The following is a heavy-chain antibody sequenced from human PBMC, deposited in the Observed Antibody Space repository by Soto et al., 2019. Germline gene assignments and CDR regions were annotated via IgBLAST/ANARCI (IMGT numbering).Heavy chain of an antibody. Sequence: EVQLVESGGGLVKPGGSLRLSCAASGFTFSNAWMSWVRQAPGKGLEWVGRLKSKTDGGTTDYAEPVKGRFTISRDDSKNTLYLQMNSLKTEDTAVYYCTTGVLYYDILTGYHLYYYGMDVWGKGTTVTVSS. D-gene: IGHD3-9*01. J-gene: IGHJ6*04. CDR3: TTGVLYYDILTGYHLYYYGMDV. V-gene: IGHV3-15*01. CDR2: LKSKTDGGTT. CDR1: GFTFSNAW.